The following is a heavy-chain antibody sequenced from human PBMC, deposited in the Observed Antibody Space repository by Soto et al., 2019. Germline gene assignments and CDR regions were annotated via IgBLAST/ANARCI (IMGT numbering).Heavy chain of an antibody. D-gene: IGHD3-3*01. V-gene: IGHV2-5*02. CDR1: GFSLSTSGVG. J-gene: IGHJ5*02. Sequence: SGPTLVNPTQTLTLTCTFSGFSLSTSGVGVGWIRQPPGKALEWLALIYWDDDKRYSPSLKSRLTITKDTSKTQVVLTMTNMDPVETANYYCAHRLVGITIFGVVTNSYNWFDPWGQGTLVTVSS. CDR2: IYWDDDK. CDR3: AHRLVGITIFGVVTNSYNWFDP.